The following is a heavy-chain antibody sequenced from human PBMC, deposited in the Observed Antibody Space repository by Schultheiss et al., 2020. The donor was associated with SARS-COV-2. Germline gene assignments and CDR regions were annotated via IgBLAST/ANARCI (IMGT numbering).Heavy chain of an antibody. J-gene: IGHJ5*01. CDR3: ARGWVYCSSTSCKYWFDY. CDR1: GGSISSYY. V-gene: IGHV4-59*01. CDR2: IYYSGST. Sequence: SQTLSLTCTVSGGSISSYYWSWIRQPPGKGLEWIGYIYYSGSTNYNPSHKSRVTISVDTSKNQFSLKLSSVTAADTAVYYCARGWVYCSSTSCKYWFDYWGQGPRVTVSS. D-gene: IGHD2-2*01.